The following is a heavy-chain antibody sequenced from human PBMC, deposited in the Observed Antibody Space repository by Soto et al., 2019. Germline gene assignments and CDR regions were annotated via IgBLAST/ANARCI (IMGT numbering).Heavy chain of an antibody. Sequence: PSETLSLTCAVYGGSFIGYYWIFIRQPPGKGLEWIVEINHSGSTNYNPSLKSRVTISVDTSKNQFSLKLSSVTAADTAVYYCARSRARYSYYGMDVWGQGTTVTVSS. V-gene: IGHV4-34*01. CDR2: INHSGST. CDR3: ARSRARYSYYGMDV. J-gene: IGHJ6*02. D-gene: IGHD5-18*01. CDR1: GGSFIGYY.